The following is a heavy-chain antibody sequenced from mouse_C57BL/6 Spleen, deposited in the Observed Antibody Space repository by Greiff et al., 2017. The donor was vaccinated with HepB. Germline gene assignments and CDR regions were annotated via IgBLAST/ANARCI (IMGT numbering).Heavy chain of an antibody. CDR2: ISSGSSTI. D-gene: IGHD2-3*01. CDR1: GFTFSDYG. Sequence: DVMLVESGGGLVKPGGSLKLSCAASGFTFSDYGMHWVRQAPEKGLEWVAYISSGSSTIYYADTVKGRFTISRDNAKNTLFLQMTSLRSEDTAMYYCAREGLLRSFAYWGQGTLVTVSA. V-gene: IGHV5-17*01. CDR3: AREGLLRSFAY. J-gene: IGHJ3*01.